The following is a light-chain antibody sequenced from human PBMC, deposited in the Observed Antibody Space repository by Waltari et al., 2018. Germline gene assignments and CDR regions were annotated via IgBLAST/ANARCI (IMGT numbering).Light chain of an antibody. CDR1: QSLLHSDGKTY. V-gene: IGKV2-29*03. CDR2: EVS. CDR3: MQGIHLPQT. Sequence: DIVMTQTPLSLSVTPGQPASISCKSSQSLLHSDGKTYLYWYLQKPGQSPQLLIYEVSSRVSGVPDRFSGSGSGTDVTLKISRVEAEDVGVYYCMQGIHLPQTFGQGTKVEIK. J-gene: IGKJ1*01.